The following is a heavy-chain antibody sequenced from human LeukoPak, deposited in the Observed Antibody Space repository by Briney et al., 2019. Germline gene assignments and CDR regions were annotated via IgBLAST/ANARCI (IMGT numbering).Heavy chain of an antibody. CDR2: IRYDGSNK. CDR3: AKVSQYQLLRSEYFQH. CDR1: GFTFSSCG. Sequence: GGSLRLSCAASGFTFSSCGMHWVRQAPGKGLEWVAFIRYDGSNKYYADSVKGRFTISRDNSKNTLYLQMNSLRAEDTAVYYCAKVSQYQLLRSEYFQHWGQGTLVTVSS. J-gene: IGHJ1*01. D-gene: IGHD2-2*01. V-gene: IGHV3-30*02.